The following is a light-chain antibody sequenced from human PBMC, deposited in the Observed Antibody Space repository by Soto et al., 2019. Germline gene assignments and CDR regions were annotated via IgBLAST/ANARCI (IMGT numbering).Light chain of an antibody. CDR3: QHYGGRWT. Sequence: DIQMTQSPSTLSASVGDRVTITCRASQSISNRLAWYQQKPGKAPKVLIYDASSLESGVPSRFSGSGSGTEFILTISSLEADDFASYCCQHYGGRWTFGRGTKVEMK. CDR2: DAS. CDR1: QSISNR. J-gene: IGKJ1*01. V-gene: IGKV1-5*01.